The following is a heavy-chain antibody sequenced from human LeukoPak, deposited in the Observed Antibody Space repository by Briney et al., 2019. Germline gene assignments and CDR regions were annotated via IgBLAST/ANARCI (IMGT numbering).Heavy chain of an antibody. CDR3: ATAEVYYYGSGSYSY. J-gene: IGHJ4*02. V-gene: IGHV1-18*01. CDR1: GYTFTSYG. Sequence: ASVKVSCKASGYTFTSYGISWVRQAPGQGLEWMGWISAYNGNTNYAQKLQGRVTMTTDTSTSTAYMELSSLRSEDTAVYYCATAEVYYYGSGSYSYWGQETLVTVSS. D-gene: IGHD3-10*01. CDR2: ISAYNGNT.